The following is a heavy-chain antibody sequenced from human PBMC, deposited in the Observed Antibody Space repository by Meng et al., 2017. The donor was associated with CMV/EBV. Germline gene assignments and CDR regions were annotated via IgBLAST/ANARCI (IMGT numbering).Heavy chain of an antibody. J-gene: IGHJ4*02. CDR2: ISYDGSNK. Sequence: LTCAASGFTFSSYAMHWVRQAPGKGLEWVAVISYDGSNKYYADSVKGRFTISRDNSKNTLYLQMNSLRAEDTAVYYCARARVYSSSWYGGFDYWGQGTLVTVSS. D-gene: IGHD6-13*01. CDR1: GFTFSSYA. CDR3: ARARVYSSSWYGGFDY. V-gene: IGHV3-30-3*01.